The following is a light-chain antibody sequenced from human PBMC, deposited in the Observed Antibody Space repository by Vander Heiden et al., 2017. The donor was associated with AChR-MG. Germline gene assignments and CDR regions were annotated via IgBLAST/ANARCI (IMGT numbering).Light chain of an antibody. Sequence: DILMTQSPTSLSASVGDRVTITCRASQSIITYVNWYQQKPGKAPKLLIYAASSLQSGVPARFSGSGYGTDFTLTISSRQSEDFATYYCQQSDSRLPYTFGQGTRLEIK. J-gene: IGKJ2*01. CDR2: AAS. V-gene: IGKV1-39*01. CDR1: QSIITY. CDR3: QQSDSRLPYT.